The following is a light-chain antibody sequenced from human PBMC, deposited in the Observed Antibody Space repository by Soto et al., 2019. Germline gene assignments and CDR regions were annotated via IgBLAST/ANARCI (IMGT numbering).Light chain of an antibody. J-gene: IGKJ4*01. CDR3: QQYYSYPLT. CDR1: QGISSY. Sequence: AIRMTQSPSSFSASMGDRVNITCRASQGISSYLAWYQQKPGKAPKLLISAASTLQSGVPSRLSGSGSGTDFTLTISRLQSEDFATYYCQQYYSYPLTFGGGTKVEIK. CDR2: AAS. V-gene: IGKV1-8*01.